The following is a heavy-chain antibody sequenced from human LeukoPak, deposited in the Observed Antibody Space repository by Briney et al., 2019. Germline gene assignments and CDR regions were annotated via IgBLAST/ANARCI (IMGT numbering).Heavy chain of an antibody. Sequence: GGSLRLSCAASGFTFINAWMSWVRQAPGKGLEWIGRIKTTADGGTTDYAAPVKGRFTISRDNSKNTVYLQMNSLRVEDTAVYYCARGMGGYGGYDYWGQGTLVTVSS. D-gene: IGHD5-12*01. J-gene: IGHJ4*02. CDR1: GFTFINAW. CDR3: ARGMGGYGGYDY. CDR2: IKTTADGGTT. V-gene: IGHV3-15*01.